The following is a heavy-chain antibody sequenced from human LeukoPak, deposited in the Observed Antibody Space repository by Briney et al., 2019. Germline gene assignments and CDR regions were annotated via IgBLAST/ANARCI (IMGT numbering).Heavy chain of an antibody. CDR1: GFTFSRYS. J-gene: IGHJ3*02. CDR2: IRSDGSNK. V-gene: IGHV3-30*02. CDR3: ARAPVVAVVAANGADAFDI. Sequence: YPGGSLRLSCAASGFTFSRYSMHWVRQAPGKGLEWMAFIRSDGSNKYYADSVKGRFTISRDNAKNSLYLQMNSLRAEDTAVYYCARAPVVAVVAANGADAFDIWGQGTMVTVSS. D-gene: IGHD2-15*01.